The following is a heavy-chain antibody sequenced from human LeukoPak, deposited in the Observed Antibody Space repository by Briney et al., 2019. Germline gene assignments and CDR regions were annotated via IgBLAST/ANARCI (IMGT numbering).Heavy chain of an antibody. CDR2: IYYSGST. Sequence: SETLSLTCIVSGGSISSYYWSWIRQPPGKGLEWIGYIYYSGSTNYNPSLKSRVTISVDTSKNQFSLKLSSVTAADTAVYYCARHYYDSSFDYWGQGTLVTVSS. D-gene: IGHD3-22*01. J-gene: IGHJ4*02. CDR1: GGSISSYY. CDR3: ARHYYDSSFDY. V-gene: IGHV4-59*08.